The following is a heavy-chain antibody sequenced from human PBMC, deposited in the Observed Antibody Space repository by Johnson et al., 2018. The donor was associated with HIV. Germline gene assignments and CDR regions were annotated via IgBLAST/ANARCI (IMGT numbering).Heavy chain of an antibody. CDR2: LKSRADGGTT. CDR1: GFTVSSNY. J-gene: IGHJ3*02. V-gene: IGHV3-15*01. CDR3: TTGFAAFDI. Sequence: VQLVESGGGVVQPGRSLRLSCAASGFTVSSNYMSWVRQAPGKGLEWVGRLKSRADGGTTDYAAPVKGRFTISRDDSKNTLYLQINSLKTEDTAVYYCTTGFAAFDIWGRGTMVTVSS.